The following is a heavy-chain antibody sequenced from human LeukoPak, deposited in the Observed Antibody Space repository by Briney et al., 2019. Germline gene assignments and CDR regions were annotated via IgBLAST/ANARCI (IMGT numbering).Heavy chain of an antibody. Sequence: QPGGSQRLSCAASGFTFSSYEMNWVRQAPGKGLEWVSYISSSGSTIYYADSVKGRFTISRDNAKSSLYLQMNSLRAEDTAVYYCARSWGYGFDYWGQGTLVTVSS. V-gene: IGHV3-48*03. CDR3: ARSWGYGFDY. D-gene: IGHD5-12*01. J-gene: IGHJ4*02. CDR1: GFTFSSYE. CDR2: ISSSGSTI.